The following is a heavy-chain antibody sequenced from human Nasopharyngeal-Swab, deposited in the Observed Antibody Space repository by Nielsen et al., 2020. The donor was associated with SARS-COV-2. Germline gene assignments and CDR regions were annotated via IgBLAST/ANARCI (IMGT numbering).Heavy chain of an antibody. V-gene: IGHV3-15*01. Sequence: WIRQPPGKGLEWVGRIKSKTDGGTTDYAAPVKGRFTISRDDSKNTLYLQMNSLKTEDTAVYYCTTGRPGIAVAGTDYWGQGTLVTSPQ. D-gene: IGHD6-19*01. CDR3: TTGRPGIAVAGTDY. J-gene: IGHJ4*02. CDR2: IKSKTDGGTT.